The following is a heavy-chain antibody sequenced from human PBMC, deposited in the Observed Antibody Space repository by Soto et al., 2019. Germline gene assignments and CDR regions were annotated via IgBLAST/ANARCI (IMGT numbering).Heavy chain of an antibody. CDR3: MTNSSSRDDFDY. CDR1: GFTFSGSS. V-gene: IGHV3-73*01. D-gene: IGHD2-15*01. CDR2: IRNKANSYAT. Sequence: PGGSLRLSCAASGFTFSGSSIHWVRQTSGKGLEWIGRIRNKANSYATAYASSLRGRFTISRDDAKNTAFLQMNSLKTEDTAVHHCMTNSSSRDDFDYWGQGTLVTVSS. J-gene: IGHJ4*02.